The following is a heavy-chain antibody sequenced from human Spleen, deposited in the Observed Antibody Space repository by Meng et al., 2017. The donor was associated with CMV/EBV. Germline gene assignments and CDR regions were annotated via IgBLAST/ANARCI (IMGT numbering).Heavy chain of an antibody. V-gene: IGHV4-4*07. CDR3: AGADSTIFGVVIGNMDV. J-gene: IGHJ6*02. D-gene: IGHD3-3*01. Sequence: SETLSLTCTVSGGSISSYYWSWIRQPAGKGLEWIGRIYTSGSTNYNPSLKGRVTISLDTSKNHFSLKLTSVTAADTAMYFCAGADSTIFGVVIGNMDVWGQGTTVTVSS. CDR1: GGSISSYY. CDR2: IYTSGST.